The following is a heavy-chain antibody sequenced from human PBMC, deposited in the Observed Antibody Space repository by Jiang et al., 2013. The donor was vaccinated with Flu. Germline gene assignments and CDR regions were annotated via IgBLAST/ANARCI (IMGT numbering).Heavy chain of an antibody. CDR1: GGSISSGAFS. Sequence: SGLVKPSQTLSLTCAVSGGSISSGAFSWSWIRQPPGKGLEWIGYIYHSGNTYYNPSLKSRVTISLDRSRNHFSLNLTSVTAADTAVYYCASSSPELSLYYYWGQGTLVTVSS. CDR2: IYHSGNT. J-gene: IGHJ4*02. D-gene: IGHD3-16*01. CDR3: ASSSPELSLYYY. V-gene: IGHV4-30-2*01.